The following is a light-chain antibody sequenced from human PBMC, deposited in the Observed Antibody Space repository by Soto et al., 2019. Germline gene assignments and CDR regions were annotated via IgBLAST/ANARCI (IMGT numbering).Light chain of an antibody. CDR2: EAS. V-gene: IGKV1-5*01. J-gene: IGKJ2*01. CDR1: QLISSW. Sequence: DIQMTQSPSTLSASVGDRVTITCRASQLISSWLAWYQQKSGRAPTLLIYEASNLESGVSSRFSGSGSGTQFTLTINSLQPDDSATYYCHQYKSSPGTFGQGTKLEIK. CDR3: HQYKSSPGT.